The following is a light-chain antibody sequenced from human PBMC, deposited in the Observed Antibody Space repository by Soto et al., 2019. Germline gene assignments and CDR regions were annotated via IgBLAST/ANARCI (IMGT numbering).Light chain of an antibody. CDR1: QSLVFSDGNTY. CDR3: MQGSHWPRT. J-gene: IGKJ1*01. V-gene: IGKV2-30*01. CDR2: RIS. Sequence: DVVMTQSPLSLPVTLGQPASISCRSSQSLVFSDGNTYLSWYQQRPGQSPRRLIYRISNRDSGVPDRFGGSGSGTDFTLEISRVEAEDVGVYFCMQGSHWPRTFGQGTK.